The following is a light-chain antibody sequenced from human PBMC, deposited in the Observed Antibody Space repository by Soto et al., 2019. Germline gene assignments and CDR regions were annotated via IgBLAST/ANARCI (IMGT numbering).Light chain of an antibody. V-gene: IGKV3-20*01. CDR1: QSVSRN. CDR2: AAS. Sequence: EIVMTQSPATLAVSPGDTATLSCRASQSVSRNLAWYQQKPGQAPRLLIYAASNRATGIPDRFSGSGSGTDFTLTISRLEPEDFAVYYCQQYSSSPPITFGQGTRLEIK. CDR3: QQYSSSPPIT. J-gene: IGKJ5*01.